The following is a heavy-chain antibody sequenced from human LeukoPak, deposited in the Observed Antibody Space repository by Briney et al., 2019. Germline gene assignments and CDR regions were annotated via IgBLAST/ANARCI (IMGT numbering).Heavy chain of an antibody. Sequence: ASVKVSCTASGYTFTSYGISWVRQAPGQGLEWMGWISAYNGNTNYAQKLQGRVTMTTDTSTSTAYMELRSLRSDDTAVYYCAAVVVVAAPYYYGMDVWGQGTTVTVSS. CDR1: GYTFTSYG. CDR3: AAVVVVAAPYYYGMDV. D-gene: IGHD2-15*01. CDR2: ISAYNGNT. J-gene: IGHJ6*02. V-gene: IGHV1-18*01.